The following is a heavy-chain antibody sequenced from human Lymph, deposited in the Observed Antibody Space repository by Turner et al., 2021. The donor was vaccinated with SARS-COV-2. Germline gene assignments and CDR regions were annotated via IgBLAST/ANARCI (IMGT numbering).Heavy chain of an antibody. D-gene: IGHD2-15*01. CDR3: ATVLCSGGSCYYYGMDV. CDR1: GYTLTELS. J-gene: IGHJ6*02. Sequence: QVQLVQSGAEVKKTGASMKVSCKVSGYTLTELSMHWVRQAPGKGLEWAGGFDPEDGEKVYAQKFQGRVTMTEDTSTDTAYMELSSLRSEDTAVYYCATVLCSGGSCYYYGMDVWGQGTTVTVSS. CDR2: FDPEDGEK. V-gene: IGHV1-24*01.